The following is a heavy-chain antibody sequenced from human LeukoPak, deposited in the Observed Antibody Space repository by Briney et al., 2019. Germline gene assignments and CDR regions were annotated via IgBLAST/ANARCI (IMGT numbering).Heavy chain of an antibody. CDR2: ISYDGSNK. V-gene: IGHV3-30*18. J-gene: IGHJ4*02. Sequence: GGSLRLSCAASGFTFSSYGMHWVRQAPGKGLEWVAVISYDGSNKYHADSVKGRFTISRDNSKNTLYLQMNSLRAEDTAVYYCAKETYDFWSGYEYYFDYWGQGTLVTVSS. D-gene: IGHD3-3*01. CDR3: AKETYDFWSGYEYYFDY. CDR1: GFTFSSYG.